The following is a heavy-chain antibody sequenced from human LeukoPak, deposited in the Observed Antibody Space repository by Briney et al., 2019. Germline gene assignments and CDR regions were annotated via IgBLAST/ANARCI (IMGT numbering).Heavy chain of an antibody. V-gene: IGHV4-4*09. Sequence: SETLSLTCTVSGDSISSYYWSWLRQPPGKGLEWIGYIYTSGGTNYIPSLKGRVTISIDTSKNQFSLKLSSVTAADSAVYYCARLTRFSTSPDRYYLDYWGQGTLVTVSS. CDR3: ARLTRFSTSPDRYYLDY. D-gene: IGHD6-6*01. CDR1: GDSISSYY. CDR2: IYTSGGT. J-gene: IGHJ4*02.